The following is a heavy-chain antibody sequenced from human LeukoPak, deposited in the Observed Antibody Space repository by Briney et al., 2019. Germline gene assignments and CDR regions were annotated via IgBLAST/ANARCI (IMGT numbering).Heavy chain of an antibody. CDR1: GGSFSGYY. CDR3: ARAPWSGYYLVDY. D-gene: IGHD3-3*01. V-gene: IGHV4-34*01. Sequence: PSETLSLTCAVYGGSFSGYYWSWIRQPPGKGLEWIGEINHSGSTNYNPSLKSRVTISVDTSKNQFSLKLSSVTAADTAVYYCARAPWSGYYLVDYWGQGTLVTVSS. CDR2: INHSGST. J-gene: IGHJ4*02.